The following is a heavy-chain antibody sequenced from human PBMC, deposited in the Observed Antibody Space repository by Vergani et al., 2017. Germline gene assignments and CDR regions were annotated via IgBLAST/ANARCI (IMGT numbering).Heavy chain of an antibody. D-gene: IGHD6-19*01. Sequence: EVQLVESGGGLVKPGGSLRLSCAASGFTFSSYSMNWVRQAPGKGLEWVSSISSSSSYIYYADSVKGRFTISRDNAKNSLYLQMNSLRAEDTAVYYCARGTDGGYSSGWYFYWGQGTLVTVSS. V-gene: IGHV3-21*01. J-gene: IGHJ4*02. CDR3: ARGTDGGYSSGWYFY. CDR1: GFTFSSYS. CDR2: ISSSSSYI.